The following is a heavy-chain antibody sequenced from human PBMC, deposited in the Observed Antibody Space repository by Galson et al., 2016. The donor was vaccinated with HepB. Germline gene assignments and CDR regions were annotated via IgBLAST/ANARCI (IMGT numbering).Heavy chain of an antibody. D-gene: IGHD2-2*01. CDR3: ANWHCRGPTCCPGVY. CDR1: GLTFNNLA. J-gene: IGHJ4*02. Sequence: SLRLSCAASGLTFNNLAMSWVRQAPGKGLEWVSAIIPSGTSTFYADSVKGRFTTSRDNSKNMLFLQMNSLRAEDTAAYYCANWHCRGPTCCPGVYWGQGALVTVSA. V-gene: IGHV3-23*01. CDR2: IIPSGTST.